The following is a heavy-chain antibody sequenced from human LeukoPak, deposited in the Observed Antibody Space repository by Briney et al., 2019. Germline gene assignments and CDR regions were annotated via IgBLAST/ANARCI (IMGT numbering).Heavy chain of an antibody. CDR3: ARADWVAAAGRRGYYFDY. CDR2: IIPIFGTA. V-gene: IGHV1-69*06. D-gene: IGHD6-13*01. CDR1: GGTFSSYA. J-gene: IGHJ4*02. Sequence: ASVKVSCKASGGTFSSYAISWVRQAPGQGLEWMGGIIPIFGTANYARKFQGRVTITADKSTSTAYMELSSLRSEDTAVYYCARADWVAAAGRRGYYFDYWGQGTLVTVSS.